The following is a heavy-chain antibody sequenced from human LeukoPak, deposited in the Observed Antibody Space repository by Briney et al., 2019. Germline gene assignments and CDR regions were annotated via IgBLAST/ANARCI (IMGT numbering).Heavy chain of an antibody. Sequence: GGSLRLSCAASGFTVSSNYMSWVRQAPGKGLEWVSVIYSGGSTYYADSVKGRFTISRDNSKNTLYLQMNSLRAEDTAVYYCAKVSSSSGWYVGFDYWGQGTLVTVSS. V-gene: IGHV3-66*01. CDR2: IYSGGST. J-gene: IGHJ4*02. CDR1: GFTVSSNY. CDR3: AKVSSSSGWYVGFDY. D-gene: IGHD6-19*01.